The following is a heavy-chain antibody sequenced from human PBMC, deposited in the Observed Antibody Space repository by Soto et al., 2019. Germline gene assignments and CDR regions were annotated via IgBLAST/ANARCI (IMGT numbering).Heavy chain of an antibody. CDR2: IGSTSDYM. CDR3: AKDRVAGPTTVTYDF. V-gene: IGHV3-21*01. D-gene: IGHD4-17*01. CDR1: GFTFSIYS. Sequence: EVHLLDSGGGLVKPGGSLRLSCAASGFTFSIYSMNWVRQAPGKGLEWVAFIGSTSDYMDYADSVKGRFTISRDNAKGLLFLQMNSLRADDTAVYYGAKDRVAGPTTVTYDFRGQGTLVTVSS. J-gene: IGHJ4*02.